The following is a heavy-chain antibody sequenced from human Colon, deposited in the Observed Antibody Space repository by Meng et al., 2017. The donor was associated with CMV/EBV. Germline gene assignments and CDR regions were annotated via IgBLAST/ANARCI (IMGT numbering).Heavy chain of an antibody. D-gene: IGHD2-21*01. CDR1: GITFADHY. CDR2: NRNKANSYDT. Sequence: ASGITFADHYMDWVRLAPGKGLEWVGRNRNKANSYDTEYAASVKGRFTISRNNSKNSVYLQMNSLKTEDTAVYYCARVWRGRWFAPWGQGTLVTVSS. CDR3: ARVWRGRWFAP. J-gene: IGHJ5*02. V-gene: IGHV3-72*01.